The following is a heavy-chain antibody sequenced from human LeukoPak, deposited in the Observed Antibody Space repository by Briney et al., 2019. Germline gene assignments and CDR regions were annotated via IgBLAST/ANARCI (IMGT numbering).Heavy chain of an antibody. V-gene: IGHV4-39*01. CDR1: GGSIGRNNYY. CDR2: VYYTGST. Sequence: KPSETLSLTCTVSGGSIGRNNYYWGWIRQPPGKGLEWIGTVYYTGSTSYNPSLKSRVTISVDTSKNQFSLKLSSVTAADTAIYYCATHVDATRGYYFEDWGQGTLVTVSS. D-gene: IGHD5-18*01. CDR3: ATHVDATRGYYFED. J-gene: IGHJ4*02.